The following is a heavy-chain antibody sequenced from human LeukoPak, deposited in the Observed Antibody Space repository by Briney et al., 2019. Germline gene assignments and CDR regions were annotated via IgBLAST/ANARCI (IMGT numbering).Heavy chain of an antibody. CDR2: VSWNSGSI. J-gene: IGHJ4*02. Sequence: PGRSLRLSCAASGFTFDDYAMHWVRQAPGKGLEWVSGVSWNSGSIGYADSVKGRFTISRDNAKNSLYLQMNSLRAEDTALYYCAKGEAFMGKGAFQPLPDYWGQGTLVTVSS. V-gene: IGHV3-9*01. CDR3: AKGEAFMGKGAFQPLPDY. CDR1: GFTFDDYA. D-gene: IGHD1-26*01.